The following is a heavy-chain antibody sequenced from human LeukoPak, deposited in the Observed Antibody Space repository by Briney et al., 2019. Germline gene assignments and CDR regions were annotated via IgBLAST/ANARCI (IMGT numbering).Heavy chain of an antibody. Sequence: GGSLRLSCAASGFTFSSYAMSWVRQAPGKGLECVSSISGSDGSTYYADSVKGRFTISRDNSKNTLYLQMNSLRAEDTAVYYCTTDGITMVRGVIIDWYWGQGTLVTVSS. J-gene: IGHJ4*02. CDR2: ISGSDGST. CDR3: TTDGITMVRGVIIDWY. D-gene: IGHD3-10*01. CDR1: GFTFSSYA. V-gene: IGHV3-23*01.